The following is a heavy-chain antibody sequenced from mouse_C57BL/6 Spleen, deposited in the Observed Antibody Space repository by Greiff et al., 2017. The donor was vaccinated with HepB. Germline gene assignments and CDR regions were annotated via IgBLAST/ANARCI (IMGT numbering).Heavy chain of an antibody. D-gene: IGHD1-1*01. J-gene: IGHJ4*01. Sequence: QVQLQQPGTELVKPGASVKLSCKASGYTFTSYWMHWVKQRPGQGLEWIGNINPSNGGTNYNEKFKSKATLTVDKSSSTAYMQLSSLPSEDSAVYYGARGHYYGSSYGAMDYWGQGTSVTVSS. V-gene: IGHV1-53*01. CDR3: ARGHYYGSSYGAMDY. CDR1: GYTFTSYW. CDR2: INPSNGGT.